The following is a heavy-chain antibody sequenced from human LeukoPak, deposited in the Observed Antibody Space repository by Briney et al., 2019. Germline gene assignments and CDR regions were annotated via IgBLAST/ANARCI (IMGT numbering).Heavy chain of an antibody. Sequence: GGSLRLSCADSGFTFSTYAMHWVRQAPGKGLEWVAVISYDGSNEYYADSVKGRFTISRDNSKNTLYLQMSSLRPEDTAVYYCVKGIVVVTARAFDYWGQGTLVTVSS. J-gene: IGHJ4*02. CDR2: ISYDGSNE. CDR1: GFTFSTYA. CDR3: VKGIVVVTARAFDY. V-gene: IGHV3-30*14. D-gene: IGHD2-21*02.